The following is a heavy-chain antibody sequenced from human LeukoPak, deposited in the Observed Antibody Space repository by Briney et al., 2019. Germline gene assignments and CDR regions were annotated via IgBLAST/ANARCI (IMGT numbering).Heavy chain of an antibody. Sequence: SETLSLTCTVSGGSISSSPYYWGWIRQPPGKGLEWIGNLYYSGSTYYNPSLKTRVTISVDTSKNQFSLKLTSVTAADTAVYYCARHASVDGNWPRPLDYWGQGSLVTVSS. CDR2: LYYSGST. CDR3: ARHASVDGNWPRPLDY. V-gene: IGHV4-39*01. J-gene: IGHJ4*02. D-gene: IGHD6-19*01. CDR1: GGSISSSPYY.